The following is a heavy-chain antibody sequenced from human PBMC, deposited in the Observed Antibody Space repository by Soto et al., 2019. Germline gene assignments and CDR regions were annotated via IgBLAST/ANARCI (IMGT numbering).Heavy chain of an antibody. CDR1: GFSLSTSGVG. J-gene: IGHJ5*02. D-gene: IGHD1-7*01. Sequence: QITLKESGPTLVKPTQTLTLTCTFSGFSLSTSGVGVGWIRQPPGKALEWLALIYWDDDKRYSPSLKSRLTITKDTSKNQVVLTMTNMDPVDTATYYCAHRSITGTTLNWFEPWGQGTLVTVSS. CDR3: AHRSITGTTLNWFEP. CDR2: IYWDDDK. V-gene: IGHV2-5*02.